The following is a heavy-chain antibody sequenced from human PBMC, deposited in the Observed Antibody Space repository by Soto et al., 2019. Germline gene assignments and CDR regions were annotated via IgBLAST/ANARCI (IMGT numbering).Heavy chain of an antibody. D-gene: IGHD5-12*01. Sequence: QVQLVQSGTEVKKPGSSVKVSCKASGGTFSSYAISWVRQAPGQGLEWMGGVIPMFNTTNYAQRVQGSVTSTTAKSTLTVDMERNSVRSEDTSDYYCARDKEIATITEFVYWGQGTLVTVSS. V-gene: IGHV1-69*06. CDR1: GGTFSSYA. CDR3: ARDKEIATITEFVY. J-gene: IGHJ4*02. CDR2: VIPMFNTT.